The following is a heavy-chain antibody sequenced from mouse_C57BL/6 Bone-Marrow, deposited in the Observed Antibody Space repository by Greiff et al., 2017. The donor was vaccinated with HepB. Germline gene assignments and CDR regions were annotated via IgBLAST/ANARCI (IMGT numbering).Heavy chain of an antibody. Sequence: EVMLVESGGDLVKPGGSLKLSCAASGFTFSSYGMSWVRQTPDKRLEWVATISSGGSYTYYPDSVKGRFTISRDNAKNTLYLQMSSLKSEDTAMYYCARLPTVGGAYWGQGTLVTVSA. J-gene: IGHJ3*01. D-gene: IGHD1-1*01. CDR2: ISSGGSYT. V-gene: IGHV5-6*01. CDR3: ARLPTVGGAY. CDR1: GFTFSSYG.